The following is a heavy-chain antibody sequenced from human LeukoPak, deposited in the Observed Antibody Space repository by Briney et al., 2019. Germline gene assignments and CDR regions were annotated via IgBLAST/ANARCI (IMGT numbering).Heavy chain of an antibody. J-gene: IGHJ4*02. CDR3: AKRLTSTIAFDY. CDR2: ISGSGGST. CDR1: GFTFRSYP. D-gene: IGHD5/OR15-5a*01. Sequence: QPGGSLRLSCAASGFTFRSYPMSWVRQAPGKGLEWVSAISGSGGSTYYADSVKGRFTISRDNSKNTLYLQMNSLRAEDTAVYYCAKRLTSTIAFDYWGQGTLVTVSS. V-gene: IGHV3-23*01.